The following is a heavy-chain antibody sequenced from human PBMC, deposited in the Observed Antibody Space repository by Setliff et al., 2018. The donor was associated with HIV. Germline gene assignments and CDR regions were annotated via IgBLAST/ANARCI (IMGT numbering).Heavy chain of an antibody. D-gene: IGHD6-13*01. CDR1: GGSISRHY. Sequence: SETLSLTCTVSGGSISRHYWSWIRQSPGKGLEWIGYIYTSGITNYNPSLKSRVTISVDTSKNQFSLKLNSVTAADTAVYYCATRPADSKWYGVFDYWGQGTLVTVSS. J-gene: IGHJ4*02. V-gene: IGHV4-4*09. CDR2: IYTSGIT. CDR3: ATRPADSKWYGVFDY.